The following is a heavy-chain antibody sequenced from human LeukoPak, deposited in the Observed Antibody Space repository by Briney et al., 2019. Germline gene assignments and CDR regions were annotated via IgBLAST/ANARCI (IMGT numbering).Heavy chain of an antibody. CDR2: IYYSGST. CDR1: GGSISSYY. Sequence: SETLSLTCTVSGGSISSYYWSWIRQPPGKGLEWIGYIYYSGSTNYNPSLKSRVTISVGTSKNRSSLKLSSWTAADTAVYYCARASYGLVPRFDPWGQGTLVTVSS. CDR3: ARASYGLVPRFDP. J-gene: IGHJ5*02. V-gene: IGHV4-59*01. D-gene: IGHD5-18*01.